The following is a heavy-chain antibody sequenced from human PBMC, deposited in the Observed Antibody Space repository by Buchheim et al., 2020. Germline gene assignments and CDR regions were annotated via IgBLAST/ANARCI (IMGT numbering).Heavy chain of an antibody. J-gene: IGHJ4*02. D-gene: IGHD1-26*01. CDR3: ARRKVGATTFLDY. CDR1: GFTFSDXY. Sequence: QVQLVESGGGLVKPGGSLRLSCAASGFTFSDXYMSWIRQAPGKGLEWVSYISSSSSYTYYADSVKGRFXISRDNSKNSLNLQMNSLRAEATAVYYCARRKVGATTFLDYWGQGTL. CDR2: ISSSSSYT. V-gene: IGHV3-11*06.